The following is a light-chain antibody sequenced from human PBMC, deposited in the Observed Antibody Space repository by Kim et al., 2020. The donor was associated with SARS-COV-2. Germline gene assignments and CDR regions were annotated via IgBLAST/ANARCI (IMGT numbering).Light chain of an antibody. CDR3: QQYNSYRYT. Sequence: DIQMTQSPSTLSASVGDRVTITCRASQSISSWLAWYQQKPGKAPKLLIYKASSLESGVPSRFSGSGSGTEFTLTISSLQPDDFATYSCQQYNSYRYTFGQGTKLEI. CDR2: KAS. CDR1: QSISSW. J-gene: IGKJ2*01. V-gene: IGKV1-5*03.